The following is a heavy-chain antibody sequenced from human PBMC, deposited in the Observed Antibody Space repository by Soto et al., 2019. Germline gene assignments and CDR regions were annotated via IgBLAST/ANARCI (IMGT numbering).Heavy chain of an antibody. CDR3: AKDPNYYGSGRSDP. Sequence: EVQLLESGGGLVQPGGSLRLSCAASGFTFSSYAMSWVRQAPGKGLEWVSAISGSGGSTYYADSVKGRFTISRDNSKNTLYRQMNSLRAEDTAVYYCAKDPNYYGSGRSDPWGQGTLVTVSS. J-gene: IGHJ5*02. D-gene: IGHD3-10*01. CDR2: ISGSGGST. V-gene: IGHV3-23*01. CDR1: GFTFSSYA.